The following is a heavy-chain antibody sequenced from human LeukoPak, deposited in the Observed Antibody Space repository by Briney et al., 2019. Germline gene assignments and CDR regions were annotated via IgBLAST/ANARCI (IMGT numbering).Heavy chain of an antibody. CDR2: INHSGST. J-gene: IGHJ5*02. Sequence: PSETLSLTCAVYGGSFSGYYWSWIRQPPGKGLEWIGEINHSGSTNYNPSLKSRVTISVDTSKNQFSLKLSSVTAADTAVYYCARHMGLQWLVRTLNWFDPWGQGTLVTVSS. CDR3: ARHMGLQWLVRTLNWFDP. V-gene: IGHV4-34*01. D-gene: IGHD6-19*01. CDR1: GGSFSGYY.